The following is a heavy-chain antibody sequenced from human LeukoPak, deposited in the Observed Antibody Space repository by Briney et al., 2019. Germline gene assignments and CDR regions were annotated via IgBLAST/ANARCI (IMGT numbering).Heavy chain of an antibody. D-gene: IGHD2-8*01. V-gene: IGHV4-4*07. CDR1: GGSISSYY. J-gene: IGHJ4*02. Sequence: PSDTLSLTCTVSGGSISSYYWSWIRQPAAKGLEGIGRLYTSGCTNYNPSLKSRVTKAVDTSKNQFSLKLSSVTAADAAVYCCASKLPDGLLNSAIGPLKNCGQRALVTVSS. CDR2: LYTSGCT. CDR3: ASKLPDGLLNSAIGPLKN.